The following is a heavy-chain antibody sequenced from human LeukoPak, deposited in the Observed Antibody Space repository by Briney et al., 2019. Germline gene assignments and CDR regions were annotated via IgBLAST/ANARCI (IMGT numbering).Heavy chain of an antibody. J-gene: IGHJ4*02. CDR1: GYSFSNYW. Sequence: GESLQISCKGSGYSFSNYWIGWVRQMPGKGLEWMGIIYPGDSDTRYSPSFQGQVTISADKSISTAYLQRSSLKASDTAMYYCARRHCSGGSCYSGFDYWGQGTLVTVSS. CDR2: IYPGDSDT. V-gene: IGHV5-51*01. CDR3: ARRHCSGGSCYSGFDY. D-gene: IGHD2-15*01.